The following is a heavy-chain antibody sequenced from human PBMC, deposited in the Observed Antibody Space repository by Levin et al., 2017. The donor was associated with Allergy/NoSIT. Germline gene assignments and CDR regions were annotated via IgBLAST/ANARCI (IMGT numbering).Heavy chain of an antibody. CDR3: AKYLYYYDRSGLVLD. Sequence: AGGSLLLSFSFSFVSFSSLFLIFVRYSPCPFLSFVSALRGRGGRTSYADSVKGRFTISRDNSKNTLYLQMNSLRAEDTAVYYCAKYLYYYDRSGLVLDWGQGTLVTVSS. V-gene: IGHV3-23*01. D-gene: IGHD3-22*01. CDR1: FVSFSSLF. J-gene: IGHJ4*02. CDR2: LRGRGGRT.